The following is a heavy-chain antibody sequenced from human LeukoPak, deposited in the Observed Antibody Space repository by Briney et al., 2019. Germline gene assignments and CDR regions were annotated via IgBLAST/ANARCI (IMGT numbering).Heavy chain of an antibody. J-gene: IGHJ1*01. CDR3: ARDTGGRYMYLQH. CDR2: INGNGDSA. Sequence: GGSLRLSCAASGFTFSSYAMSWVRQAPGKGLEWVSGINGNGDSAGYADSVKGRFTISRDNAKNSLFLQMNSLRAEDTALYYCARDTGGRYMYLQHWGQGTLVTVSS. D-gene: IGHD1-26*01. V-gene: IGHV3-20*04. CDR1: GFTFSSYA.